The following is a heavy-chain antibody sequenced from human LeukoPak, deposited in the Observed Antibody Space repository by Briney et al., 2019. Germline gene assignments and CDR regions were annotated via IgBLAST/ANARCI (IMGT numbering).Heavy chain of an antibody. D-gene: IGHD3-10*01. J-gene: IGHJ4*02. V-gene: IGHV3-21*01. CDR1: GFIFSTHS. CDR3: VRESRSGTSY. Sequence: GGSLRLSCAASGFIFSTHSMSWVRQSPGKGLEWVSSISSGSSHIYYADSMKGRFTISRDNARNSLFLQMNSLRAEDTAVFFCVRESRSGTSYWGQGTLVTVSS. CDR2: ISSGSSHI.